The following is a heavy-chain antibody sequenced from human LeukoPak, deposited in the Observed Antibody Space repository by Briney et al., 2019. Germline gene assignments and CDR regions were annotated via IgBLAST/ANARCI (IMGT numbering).Heavy chain of an antibody. V-gene: IGHV3-33*01. J-gene: IGHJ4*02. CDR3: ARGDQRWLLGVYLDY. CDR2: IWYGGSNK. D-gene: IGHD5-18*01. Sequence: GGSLRLSCAASGFTFSSYGMHWVRQAPGKGLEWVAVIWYGGSNKYYADSEKGRFTISRDNSKHSLYLQMNSLRAEDTAVYYCARGDQRWLLGVYLDYWGQGILVTVSS. CDR1: GFTFSSYG.